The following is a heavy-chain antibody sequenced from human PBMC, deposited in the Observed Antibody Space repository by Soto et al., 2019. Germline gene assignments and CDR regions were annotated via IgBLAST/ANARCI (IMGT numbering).Heavy chain of an antibody. Sequence: GGSLRLSCAVSGFTFSNYVMTWFRQSPGKGLEWVSLMSGNGGRILYADSVKGRFTISRDNSKNTLYLQMNSLRLEDTAVYYCVKDPASGRSGGAWFDDWGQGTLVTVSS. J-gene: IGHJ4*02. D-gene: IGHD2-21*02. V-gene: IGHV3-23*01. CDR2: MSGNGGRI. CDR3: VKDPASGRSGGAWFDD. CDR1: GFTFSNYV.